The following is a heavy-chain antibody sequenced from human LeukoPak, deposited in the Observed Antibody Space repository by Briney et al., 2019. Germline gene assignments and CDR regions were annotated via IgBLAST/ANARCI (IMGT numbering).Heavy chain of an antibody. Sequence: GGSLRLSCAASGFTFSSYAMSWVRQAPGKGLEWVSAISGSGGSTYYADSVKGRFTISRDNAKNSLYLQMNSLRAEDTAVYYCARDSWQQLVDYWGQGTLVTVSS. CDR1: GFTFSSYA. CDR3: ARDSWQQLVDY. CDR2: ISGSGGST. V-gene: IGHV3-23*01. J-gene: IGHJ4*02. D-gene: IGHD6-13*01.